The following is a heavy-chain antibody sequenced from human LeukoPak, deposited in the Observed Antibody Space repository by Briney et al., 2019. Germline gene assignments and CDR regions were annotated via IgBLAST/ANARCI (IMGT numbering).Heavy chain of an antibody. J-gene: IGHJ6*02. V-gene: IGHV4-59*01. D-gene: IGHD6-19*01. Sequence: SETLSLTCTLSVGSLSSYYWSWVRGPPGKAREGLGYFYYSGSTNYIPSLKNRVTISVGTSKNQFSLKLTSVTAAGTAVYCCARDSSGCYSTRYYYYGMDVWGQETTVTVSS. CDR1: VGSLSSYY. CDR3: ARDSSGCYSTRYYYYGMDV. CDR2: FYYSGST.